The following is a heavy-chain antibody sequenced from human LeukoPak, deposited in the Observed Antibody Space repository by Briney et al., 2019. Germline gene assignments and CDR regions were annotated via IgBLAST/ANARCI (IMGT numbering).Heavy chain of an antibody. CDR1: GFNVSSSY. CDR2: LYNDGRT. J-gene: IGHJ4*02. V-gene: IGHV3-53*01. Sequence: HPGGSLRLSCAASGFNVSSSYVNWVRQAPGKGLEWVSILYNDGRTFYAHSVKGRFTISRDNSKNTLYLQMNSLRAEDTAVYYCAKLSMDSYYFDYWGQGTLVTVSS. CDR3: AKLSMDSYYFDY. D-gene: IGHD3/OR15-3a*01.